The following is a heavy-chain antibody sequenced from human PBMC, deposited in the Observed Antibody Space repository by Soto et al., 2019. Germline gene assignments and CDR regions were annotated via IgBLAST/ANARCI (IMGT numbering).Heavy chain of an antibody. CDR2: IKQDGSEK. CDR3: ARDGGYCSSTSCYTPWGKDWYFDL. J-gene: IGHJ2*01. Sequence: EVQLVESGGGLVQPGGSLRLSCAASGFTFSSYWMSWVRQAPGKGLEWVANIKQDGSEKYYVDSVKGRFIISRDNAKNSLYLQMNSLRAEDTAVYYCARDGGYCSSTSCYTPWGKDWYFDLWGRGTLVTVSS. CDR1: GFTFSSYW. D-gene: IGHD2-2*02. V-gene: IGHV3-7*01.